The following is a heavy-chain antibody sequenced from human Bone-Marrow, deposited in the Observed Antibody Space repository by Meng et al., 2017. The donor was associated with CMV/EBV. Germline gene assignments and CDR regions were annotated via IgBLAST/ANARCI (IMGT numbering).Heavy chain of an antibody. CDR2: ISAYNGNT. Sequence: ASVKVSCKASGGTFSSYAISWVRQAPGQGLEWMGWISAYNGNTNYAQKLQGRVIMTTDTSTSTAYMELRSLRSDDTAVYYCARGGHDFWSGYTPYYYYGMDVWGQGTTVTVSS. CDR1: GGTFSSYA. V-gene: IGHV1-18*01. J-gene: IGHJ6*02. D-gene: IGHD3-3*01. CDR3: ARGGHDFWSGYTPYYYYGMDV.